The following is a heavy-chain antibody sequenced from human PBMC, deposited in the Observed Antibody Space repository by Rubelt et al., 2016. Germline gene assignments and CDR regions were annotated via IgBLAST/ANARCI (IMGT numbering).Heavy chain of an antibody. V-gene: IGHV3-48*04. J-gene: IGHJ4*02. Sequence: EVQLVESGGGLVHPGGSLRLSCAASGLTVSSNYMSWIRQAPGKGLEWVSYISSGSSTIYYADSVKGRFTISRDNAKNELDLKMNSLRAEDTAVYDCASNSRGSYLYNYFDYWGQGTLVTVSS. D-gene: IGHD3-16*02. CDR1: GLTVSSNY. CDR3: ASNSRGSYLYNYFDY. CDR2: ISSGSSTI.